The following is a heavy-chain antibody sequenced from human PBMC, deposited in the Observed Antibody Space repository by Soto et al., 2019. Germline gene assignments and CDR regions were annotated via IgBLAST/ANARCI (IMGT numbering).Heavy chain of an antibody. Sequence: ASVKGSCKASGYTFTAYYLHWVRQAPGQGLEWMGWINPNNGVTNSAPQFQGRVTMTSDRTINTAYLELTRLKSDDTAVYFCVKDSLAFDPWGQGTLVTVSS. D-gene: IGHD3-3*02. CDR2: INPNNGVT. CDR3: VKDSLAFDP. CDR1: GYTFTAYY. V-gene: IGHV1-2*02. J-gene: IGHJ5*02.